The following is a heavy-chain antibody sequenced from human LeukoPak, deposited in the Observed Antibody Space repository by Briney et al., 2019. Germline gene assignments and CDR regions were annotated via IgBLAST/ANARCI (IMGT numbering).Heavy chain of an antibody. CDR3: AKSTRGCSGGSCHGY. Sequence: PGGSLRLSCAASGFTFSSYAMSWVRQAPGKGQEWVSAISGSGGSTYYADSVKGRFTISRDNSKNTLYVQMNSLRAEDTAVYYCAKSTRGCSGGSCHGYWGQGTLVTVSS. D-gene: IGHD2-15*01. V-gene: IGHV3-23*01. J-gene: IGHJ4*02. CDR2: ISGSGGST. CDR1: GFTFSSYA.